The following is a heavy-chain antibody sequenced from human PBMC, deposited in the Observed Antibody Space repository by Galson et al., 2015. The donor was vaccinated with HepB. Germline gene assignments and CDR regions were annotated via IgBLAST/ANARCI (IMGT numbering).Heavy chain of an antibody. Sequence: SVKVSCKASGGTFSSYAISWVRQAPGQGLEWMGGIIPIFGTANYAQKFQGRVTITADESTSTAYMELRSLRSDDTAVYYCARVGGIGYCSGGSCYAFDYWGQGTLVTVSS. J-gene: IGHJ4*02. CDR1: GGTFSSYA. CDR2: IIPIFGTA. D-gene: IGHD2-15*01. V-gene: IGHV1-69*13. CDR3: ARVGGIGYCSGGSCYAFDY.